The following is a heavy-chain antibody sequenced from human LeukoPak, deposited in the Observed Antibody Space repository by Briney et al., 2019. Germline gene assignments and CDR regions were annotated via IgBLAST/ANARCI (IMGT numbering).Heavy chain of an antibody. D-gene: IGHD3-10*01. V-gene: IGHV3-21*01. CDR1: GFTFSSYA. J-gene: IGHJ4*02. Sequence: GGSLRLSCAASGFTFSSYAMSWVRQAPGKGLEWVSAISKGSGYIYQTDSVKGRFTISRDNAKNSLFLEMNSLRVEDTAVYYCVRDMGRESIFDYWGQGTLVTVSS. CDR2: ISKGSGYI. CDR3: VRDMGRESIFDY.